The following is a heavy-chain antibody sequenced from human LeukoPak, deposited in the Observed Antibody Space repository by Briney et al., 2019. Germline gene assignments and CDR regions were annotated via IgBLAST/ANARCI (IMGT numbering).Heavy chain of an antibody. V-gene: IGHV4-61*01. D-gene: IGHD3-3*01. J-gene: IGHJ3*02. CDR2: IYYSGST. Sequence: RASETLSLTCTVSGGSVSSGSYYWSWIRQPPGKGLEWIGYIYYSGSTNYNPSLKSRVTISVDTSKNQFSLKLSSVTAADTAVFYCARVASGYDVFDIWGQGTTVTVSS. CDR3: ARVASGYDVFDI. CDR1: GGSVSSGSYY.